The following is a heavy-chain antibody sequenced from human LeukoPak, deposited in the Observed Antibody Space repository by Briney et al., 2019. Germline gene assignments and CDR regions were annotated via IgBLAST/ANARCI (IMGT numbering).Heavy chain of an antibody. Sequence: ASVKVSCKASGGTFSSYAISWVRQAPGQGLEWMGGIIPNSGGTNYAQKFQGRVTMTRDTSISTAYMELSRLRSDDTAVYYCARADPSSARSDWGQGTLVTVSS. V-gene: IGHV1-2*02. CDR2: IIPNSGGT. CDR3: ARADPSSARSD. J-gene: IGHJ4*02. CDR1: GGTFSSYA. D-gene: IGHD6-25*01.